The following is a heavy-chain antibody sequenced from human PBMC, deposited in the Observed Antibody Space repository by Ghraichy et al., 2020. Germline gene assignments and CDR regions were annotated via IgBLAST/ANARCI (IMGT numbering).Heavy chain of an antibody. Sequence: GESLNISCAASGFTVSGYYMSWVRQAPGKGLEWVSVIYSGGTTYYADSVKGRFTISRDNAKNSLYLQMDSLRDEDTAVYYCARDATSSAWGFDYWGQGALVTVSS. J-gene: IGHJ4*02. D-gene: IGHD6-19*01. V-gene: IGHV3-53*01. CDR3: ARDATSSAWGFDY. CDR2: IYSGGTT. CDR1: GFTVSGYY.